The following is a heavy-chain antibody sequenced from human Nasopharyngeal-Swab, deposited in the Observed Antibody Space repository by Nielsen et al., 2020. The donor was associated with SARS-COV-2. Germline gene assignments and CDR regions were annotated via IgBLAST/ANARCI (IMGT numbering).Heavy chain of an antibody. D-gene: IGHD2-8*01. CDR2: ITPFNGNA. J-gene: IGHJ6*02. CDR3: ASGQCINGVCNPTDGLDV. Sequence: SVKVSCKASGFSITYRFLHWMRQAPGQALEWMGCITPFNGNAKYAQKFQGRVSITRDGSRTTASLELSSLRPDDTAMYFCASGQCINGVCNPTDGLDVWGQGTSVTVS. CDR1: GFSITYRF. V-gene: IGHV1-45*02.